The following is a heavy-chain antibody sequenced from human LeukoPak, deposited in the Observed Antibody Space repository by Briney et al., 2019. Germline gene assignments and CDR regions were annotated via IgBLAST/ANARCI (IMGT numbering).Heavy chain of an antibody. CDR3: TRKGAAAFFDY. CDR2: IKSKTDGGTT. V-gene: IGHV3-15*01. CDR1: GLSFNNAW. Sequence: GGSLRLSCAATGLSFNNAWMSWVRGARGKGLEWVGRIKSKTDGGTTDYAAPVKGRFTISRDDSKNTVYLQMNSLKTEDTAVYYCTRKGAAAFFDYWGQGTLVTVSS. J-gene: IGHJ4*02. D-gene: IGHD6-13*01.